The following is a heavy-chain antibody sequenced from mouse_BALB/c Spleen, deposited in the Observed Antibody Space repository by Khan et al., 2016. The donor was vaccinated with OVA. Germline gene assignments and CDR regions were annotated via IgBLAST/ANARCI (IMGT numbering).Heavy chain of an antibody. CDR3: ARDGYNGTMDF. V-gene: IGHV9-3-1*01. D-gene: IGHD2-3*01. Sequence: LVESGPELKKPGETVQISCKASGFTFTNYGMNWVRQAPGKGLKWMGWINTYTGEPTFTDDFKGRFAFSLETSASTAYLQINSLKNEDTATYFWARDGYNGTMDFWSQGTSVTVSS. CDR1: GFTFTNYG. CDR2: INTYTGEP. J-gene: IGHJ4*01.